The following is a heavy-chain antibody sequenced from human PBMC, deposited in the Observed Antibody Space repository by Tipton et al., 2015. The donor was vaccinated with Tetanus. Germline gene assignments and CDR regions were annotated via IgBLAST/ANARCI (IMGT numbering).Heavy chain of an antibody. V-gene: IGHV3-30*04. D-gene: IGHD4-17*01. CDR2: ISYDGSKN. CDR3: AREWTSTVTSKYDY. CDR1: GVAFSSFA. Sequence: SLRLSYAASGVAFSSFAMHWVRQAPGKGLEWVAVISYDGSKNNYADSVKGRFTISRDNSKNMLYLQMNSLTTEDTAVYYCAREWTSTVTSKYDYWGQGTLVTVSS. J-gene: IGHJ4*02.